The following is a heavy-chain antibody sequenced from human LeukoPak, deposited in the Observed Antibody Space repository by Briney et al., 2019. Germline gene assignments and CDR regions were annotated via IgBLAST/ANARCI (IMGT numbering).Heavy chain of an antibody. CDR1: GGSISSYY. CDR2: IYYSGST. D-gene: IGHD3-3*01. CDR3: ARDPLFGSYGMDV. J-gene: IGHJ6*02. Sequence: SSETLSLTCTVSGGSISSYYWSWIRQPPGKGLEWIGYIYYSGSTNYNPSLKSRVTISVDTSKNQFSLKLSSVTAVDTAVYYCARDPLFGSYGMDVWGQGTTVTVSS. V-gene: IGHV4-59*01.